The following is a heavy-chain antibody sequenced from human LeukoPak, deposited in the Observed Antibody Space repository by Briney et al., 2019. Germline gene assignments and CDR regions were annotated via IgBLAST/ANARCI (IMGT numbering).Heavy chain of an antibody. V-gene: IGHV4-59*01. CDR3: ARQSSGSYLPDFDY. J-gene: IGHJ4*02. Sequence: PSETLSLTCTVSGGSISSYYWSWIRQPPGKGLEWIGYIYYSGGTNYNPSLKSRVTISIDTSKSQFSLNLSSVTAADTAVYYCARQSSGSYLPDFDYWGQGTLVTVSS. CDR1: GGSISSYY. D-gene: IGHD1-26*01. CDR2: IYYSGGT.